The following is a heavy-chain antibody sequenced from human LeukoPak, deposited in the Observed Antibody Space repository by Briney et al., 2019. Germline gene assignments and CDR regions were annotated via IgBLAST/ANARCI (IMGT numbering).Heavy chain of an antibody. V-gene: IGHV3-48*01. Sequence: GGSLRLSCAASGFTFSSYSMNWVRQAPGKGLEWVSYISTSSSTIYYADSVKGRFTISRDNAKNSLYLQMNSLRAEDTAVYYCARGRTVGAAVGRYYFDYWGQGTLVTVSS. CDR2: ISTSSSTI. D-gene: IGHD6-13*01. CDR3: ARGRTVGAAVGRYYFDY. J-gene: IGHJ4*02. CDR1: GFTFSSYS.